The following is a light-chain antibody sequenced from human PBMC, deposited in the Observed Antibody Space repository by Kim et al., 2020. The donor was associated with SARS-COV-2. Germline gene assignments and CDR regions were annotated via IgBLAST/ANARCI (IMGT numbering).Light chain of an antibody. V-gene: IGLV2-14*03. J-gene: IGLJ3*02. CDR3: SSYTSSSTRV. CDR1: SSDVGGYNY. Sequence: GQSITISCTGTSSDVGGYNYVSWYQQHPGKAPKLMIYDVGNRPSGVSNRFSGSKSGNTASLTISGLQAEDEADYYCSSYTSSSTRVFGGGTQLTVL. CDR2: DVG.